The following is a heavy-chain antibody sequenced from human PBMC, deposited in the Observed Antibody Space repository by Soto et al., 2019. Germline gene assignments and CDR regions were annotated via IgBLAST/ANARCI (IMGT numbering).Heavy chain of an antibody. V-gene: IGHV3-23*01. CDR3: AKAPVPDYGPYGSCVFQQ. CDR2: ISGSGGST. J-gene: IGHJ1*01. Sequence: GGSLRLSCAASGFTFSSYAMSWVRQAPGKGLEWVSAISGSGGSTYYADSVKGRFTISRDNSKNTLYLQMNSLRAEDTALFYCAKAPVPDYGPYGSCVFQQWGQGTLVTVS. D-gene: IGHD4-17*01. CDR1: GFTFSSYA.